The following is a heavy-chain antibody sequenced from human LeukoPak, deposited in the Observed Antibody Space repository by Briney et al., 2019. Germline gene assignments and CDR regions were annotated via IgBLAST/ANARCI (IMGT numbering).Heavy chain of an antibody. J-gene: IGHJ4*02. Sequence: GASVKVSCKASGYMFTNYAMHWVRQAPGQRLEWVGWINAGNGNTKYSQKFQGRVTITRDTSATTAYMELSSLRSEDTAVYYCARGLLWFGELSPPGYWGQGTLVTVSS. CDR3: ARGLLWFGELSPPGY. CDR1: GYMFTNYA. V-gene: IGHV1-3*01. D-gene: IGHD3-10*01. CDR2: INAGNGNT.